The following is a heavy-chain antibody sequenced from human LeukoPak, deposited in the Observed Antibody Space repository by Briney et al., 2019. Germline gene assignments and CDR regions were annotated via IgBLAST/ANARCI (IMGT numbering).Heavy chain of an antibody. D-gene: IGHD6-13*01. Sequence: ASVKVSCKASGYTFTGYYMHWVRQAPGQGLEWMGWINPNSGGTNYAQKFQGRVTITRDTSISTAYMELSRLRSDDTAVYYCAREMGLAAVDAFDIWGQGTMVTVSS. CDR2: INPNSGGT. CDR3: AREMGLAAVDAFDI. J-gene: IGHJ3*02. CDR1: GYTFTGYY. V-gene: IGHV1-2*02.